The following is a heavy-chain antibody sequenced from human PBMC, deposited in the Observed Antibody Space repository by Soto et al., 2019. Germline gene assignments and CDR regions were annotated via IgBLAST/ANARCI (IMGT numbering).Heavy chain of an antibody. J-gene: IGHJ4*02. CDR2: ISAHNDNT. D-gene: IGHD1-1*01. Sequence: QVHLVQSGAEVRKPGASVKVSCKGSGYTFTSYGIAWVRQAPGQGLEWVGWISAHNDNTTSAQKVQGRVTVTRDTSTSTASMALRNLRSGDPAVDDCARGGYGDYWGQGAPVTVSS. CDR1: GYTFTSYG. CDR3: ARGGYGDY. V-gene: IGHV1-18*01.